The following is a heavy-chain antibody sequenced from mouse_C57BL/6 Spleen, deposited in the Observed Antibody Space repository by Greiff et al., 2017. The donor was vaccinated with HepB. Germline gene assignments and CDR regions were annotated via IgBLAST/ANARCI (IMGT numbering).Heavy chain of an antibody. CDR3: ARGDYGTGFDV. D-gene: IGHD1-1*01. Sequence: QVQLQQPGAELVMPGASVKLSCKASGYTFTSYWMHWVKQRPGQGLEWIGEIDPSDSYTNYNQKFKGKSTLTVDKSSSTAYMQLSSLTSEDSAVYYCARGDYGTGFDVWGTGTTVTVSS. CDR2: IDPSDSYT. J-gene: IGHJ1*03. V-gene: IGHV1-69*01. CDR1: GYTFTSYW.